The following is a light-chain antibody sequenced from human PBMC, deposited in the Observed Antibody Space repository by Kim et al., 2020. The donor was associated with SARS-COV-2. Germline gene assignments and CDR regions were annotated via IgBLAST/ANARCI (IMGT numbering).Light chain of an antibody. V-gene: IGKV1-16*02. Sequence: ASVGDRVTITCRASQSISTYLDWFQQKPRKAPQSLIYAASRLQSGVPSKFSGSGSGTDFTLTISSLQPEDFATYYCQQYNTYPSTFGQGTKVEIK. J-gene: IGKJ1*01. CDR3: QQYNTYPST. CDR1: QSISTY. CDR2: AAS.